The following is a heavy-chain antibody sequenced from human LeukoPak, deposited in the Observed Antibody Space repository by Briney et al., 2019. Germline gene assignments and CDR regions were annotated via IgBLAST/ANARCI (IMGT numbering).Heavy chain of an antibody. CDR1: GDPISSESYF. CDR2: IYYSGST. D-gene: IGHD2-21*02. J-gene: IGHJ6*03. V-gene: IGHV4-61*01. CDR3: ARGGAYCGGDCYSGYYYYYMDV. Sequence: SETLSLTCTVSGDPISSESYFWSWIRQPPGTGLEWIGDIYYSGSTNYNPSLKSRVTISVDTSKNQFSLKLSSVTAADTAVDYCARGGAYCGGDCYSGYYYYYMDVWGKGTTVTVSS.